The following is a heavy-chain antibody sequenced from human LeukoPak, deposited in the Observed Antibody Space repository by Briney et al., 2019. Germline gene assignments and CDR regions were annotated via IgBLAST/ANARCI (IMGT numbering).Heavy chain of an antibody. D-gene: IGHD3-3*01. CDR2: ISGSGGST. CDR1: GFTFSTYA. J-gene: IGHJ4*02. Sequence: GGSLRLSCAASGFTFSTYAMSWVRQAPGKGLEWVSAISGSGGSTYYADSVKGRFTISRDNSKNTLYLQMNSLRAEDTAVYYCAKVGWVVHRDFWSGYYPPGGDYWGQGTLVTVSP. V-gene: IGHV3-23*01. CDR3: AKVGWVVHRDFWSGYYPPGGDY.